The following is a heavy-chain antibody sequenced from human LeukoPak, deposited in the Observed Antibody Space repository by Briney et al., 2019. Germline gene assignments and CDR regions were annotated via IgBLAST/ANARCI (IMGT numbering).Heavy chain of an antibody. V-gene: IGHV3-23*01. D-gene: IGHD4-17*01. J-gene: IGHJ5*02. CDR2: ISGSGGST. Sequence: GGSLRLSCAASGFTFSSYAMSWVRQAPGKGLEWVSAISGSGGSTYYTDSVKGRFTISRDNSKNTLYLQMNSLRAEDTAVYYCANGRFNGDYRGWFDPWGQGTLVSVSS. CDR3: ANGRFNGDYRGWFDP. CDR1: GFTFSSYA.